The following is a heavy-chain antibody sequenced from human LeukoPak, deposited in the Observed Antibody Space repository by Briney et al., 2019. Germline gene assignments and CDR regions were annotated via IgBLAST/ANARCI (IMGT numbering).Heavy chain of an antibody. CDR3: ARDPLIHWFDP. Sequence: ASLKVSSKAPGYTFTDDYIHWVRQAPGQGLERMGWISAYNGNTNYAQKLQGRVTITTDTSTSTAYMELRSLRSDDTAVYYCARDPLIHWFDPWGQGTLVTVSS. J-gene: IGHJ5*02. CDR1: GYTFTDDY. V-gene: IGHV1-18*04. CDR2: ISAYNGNT.